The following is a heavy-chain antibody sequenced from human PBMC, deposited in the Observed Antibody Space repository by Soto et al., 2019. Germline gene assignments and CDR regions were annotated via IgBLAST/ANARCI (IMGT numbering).Heavy chain of an antibody. CDR1: GGSISSSSYY. J-gene: IGHJ6*02. D-gene: IGHD3-9*01. Sequence: PSETLSLTCTVSGGSISSSSYYWGWIRQPPGKGLEWIGSIYYSGSTYYNPSLKSRDTISVDTSKNQFSLKLSSVTAADTAVYYCTYDILTGYYTAPSHRYGMDVWGQGTTVTVSS. CDR3: TYDILTGYYTAPSHRYGMDV. V-gene: IGHV4-39*01. CDR2: IYYSGST.